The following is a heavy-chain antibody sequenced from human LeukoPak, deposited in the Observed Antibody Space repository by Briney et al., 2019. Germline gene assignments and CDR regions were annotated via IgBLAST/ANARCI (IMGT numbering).Heavy chain of an antibody. CDR2: INHSGST. D-gene: IGHD6-19*01. J-gene: IGHJ4*02. CDR1: GGSFSGYY. Sequence: SETLSLTCAVYGGSFSGYYWSWIRQPPGKGLEWIGEINHSGSTNYNPSLKSRVTISVDTSKNQFSPKLSSVTAADTAVYYCARGPLEVAGTFCDYWGQGTLVTVSS. V-gene: IGHV4-34*01. CDR3: ARGPLEVAGTFCDY.